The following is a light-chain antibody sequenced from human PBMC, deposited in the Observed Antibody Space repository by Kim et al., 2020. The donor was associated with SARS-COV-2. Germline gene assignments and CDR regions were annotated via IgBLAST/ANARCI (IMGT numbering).Light chain of an antibody. V-gene: IGLV2-14*04. CDR2: DVS. CDR3: SSYTSSTMF. Sequence: GYNYVSWYQQHPGKAPKLMIYDVSKRPSGVSNRFSVSKSGNTASLTISGLQAEDEADYYCSSYTSSTMFFGGGTKLTVL. J-gene: IGLJ2*01. CDR1: GYNY.